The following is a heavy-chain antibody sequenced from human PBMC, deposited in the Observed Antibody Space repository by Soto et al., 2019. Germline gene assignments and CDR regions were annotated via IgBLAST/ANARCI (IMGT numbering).Heavy chain of an antibody. J-gene: IGHJ4*02. CDR1: GYTFTSFP. CDR2: FDPEDGET. V-gene: IGHV1-24*01. D-gene: IGHD2-8*01. Sequence: ASVKVSCKASGYTFTSFPIHWVRQAPGQRLEWMGGFDPEDGETIYAQKFQGRVTMTEDTSTDTAYMELSSLRSEDTAVYYCATISCTFNGVCSWFDYWGQGTLVTVSS. CDR3: ATISCTFNGVCSWFDY.